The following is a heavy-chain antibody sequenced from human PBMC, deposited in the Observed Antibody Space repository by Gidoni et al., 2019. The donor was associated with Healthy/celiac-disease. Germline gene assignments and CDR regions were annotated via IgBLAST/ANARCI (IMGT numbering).Heavy chain of an antibody. CDR1: GFTFSSYA. J-gene: IGHJ4*02. D-gene: IGHD4-17*01. CDR2: ISGSGGST. V-gene: IGHV3-23*01. CDR3: AKAISYGDYGPSGSDY. Sequence: EVQLLESGGGLVQPGGSLRLSCAASGFTFSSYAMSWVRQAPGKGLEWVSAISGSGGSTYYADSVKGRFTISRDNSKNTRYLQMNSLRAEDTAVYYCAKAISYGDYGPSGSDYWGQGTLVTVSS.